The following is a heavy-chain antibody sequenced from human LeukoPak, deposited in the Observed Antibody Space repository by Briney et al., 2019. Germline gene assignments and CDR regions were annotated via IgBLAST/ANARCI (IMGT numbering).Heavy chain of an antibody. Sequence: PSETLSLTRTVSGGSISSYYWSWIRQPPGKGLEWIGYIYYSGSTNYNPSLKSRVTISVDTSKNQFSLKLSSVTAADTAVYYCARLHYDILTGYYADIWGQGTMVTVSS. CDR2: IYYSGST. CDR1: GGSISSYY. CDR3: ARLHYDILTGYYADI. J-gene: IGHJ3*02. V-gene: IGHV4-59*01. D-gene: IGHD3-9*01.